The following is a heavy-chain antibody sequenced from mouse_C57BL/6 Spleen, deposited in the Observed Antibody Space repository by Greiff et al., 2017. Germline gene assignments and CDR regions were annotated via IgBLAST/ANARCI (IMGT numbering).Heavy chain of an antibody. V-gene: IGHV1-82*01. CDR1: GYAFSSSW. CDR2: IYPGDGDT. CDR3: ASSGITAVVEGSYAKGD. Sequence: QVQLQQSGPELVKPGASVKISCKASGYAFSSSWMNWVKQRPGKGLEWIGRIYPGDGDTNYNGKFKGKATLTADKSSSTAYMQLSSLTSEDSAVYSGASSGITAVVEGSYAKGDWGQGTSVT. J-gene: IGHJ4*01. D-gene: IGHD1-1*01.